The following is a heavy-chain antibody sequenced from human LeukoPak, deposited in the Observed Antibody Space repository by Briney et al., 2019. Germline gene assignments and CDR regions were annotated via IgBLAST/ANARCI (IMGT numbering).Heavy chain of an antibody. D-gene: IGHD3-22*01. CDR1: GFTFSSYA. CDR2: INWNGGST. V-gene: IGHV3-20*04. J-gene: IGHJ3*02. Sequence: PGGSLRLSCAASGFTFSSYAMSWVRQAPGKGLEWVSGINWNGGSTGYADSVKGRFTISRDNAKDSLYLQTNSLRAEDTALYYCARAEYYDSSGPDAFDIWGQGTMVTVSS. CDR3: ARAEYYDSSGPDAFDI.